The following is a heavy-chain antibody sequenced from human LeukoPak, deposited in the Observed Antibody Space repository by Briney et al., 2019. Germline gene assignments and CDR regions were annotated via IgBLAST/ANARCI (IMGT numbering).Heavy chain of an antibody. CDR1: GGSISSYY. CDR2: IYYSGST. J-gene: IGHJ6*02. V-gene: IGHV4-59*01. D-gene: IGHD2-2*01. Sequence: SETLSLTCTVSGGSISSYYWSWIRQPPGKGLEWIGYIYYSGSTNYNPSLKSRVTISVDTSKNQFSLKLSSVTAADTAVYYCARSPYCSSTSCCEDYYGMDVWGQGTTVTASS. CDR3: ARSPYCSSTSCCEDYYGMDV.